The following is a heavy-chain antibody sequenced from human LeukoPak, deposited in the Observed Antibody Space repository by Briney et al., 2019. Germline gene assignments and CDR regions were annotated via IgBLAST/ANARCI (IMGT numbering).Heavy chain of an antibody. CDR2: IYHSGST. Sequence: SETLSLTCAVSGGSISSSNWWSWVRQPPGKGLEWIGYIYHSGSTYYNPSLKSRVTISVDRSKNQFSLKLSSVTAADTAVYYCALSSGYYRHYFDYWGQGTLVTVSS. CDR3: ALSSGYYRHYFDY. CDR1: GGSISSSNW. V-gene: IGHV4-4*02. D-gene: IGHD3-22*01. J-gene: IGHJ4*02.